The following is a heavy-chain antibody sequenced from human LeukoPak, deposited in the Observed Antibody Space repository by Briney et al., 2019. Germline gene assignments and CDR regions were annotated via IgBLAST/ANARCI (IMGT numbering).Heavy chain of an antibody. D-gene: IGHD3-9*01. CDR2: ISTYNVNT. V-gene: IGHV1-18*04. J-gene: IGHJ6*03. CDR1: GYTFTSHG. CDR3: ARGAFYDILTGSYYYYYMDV. Sequence: ASVKVSCKASGYTFTSHGITWVRQAPGQGLEWMGWISTYNVNTNYAQKLQGRVTMTTDTSTSTAYMELRSLRSDDTAVYYCARGAFYDILTGSYYYYYMDVWGKGTTVTISS.